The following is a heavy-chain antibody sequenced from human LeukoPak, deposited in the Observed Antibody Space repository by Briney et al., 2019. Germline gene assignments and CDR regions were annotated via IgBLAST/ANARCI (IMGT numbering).Heavy chain of an antibody. CDR3: ARAGGFSSGYYFDY. D-gene: IGHD5-18*01. CDR1: GFTFSSYS. J-gene: IGHJ4*02. CDR2: FYYSGNT. V-gene: IGHV4-59*04. Sequence: PGGSLRLSCAASGFTFSSYSMNWIRQPPGKGLEWIGNFYYSGNTYYNPSVKSRVTISVDTSKYQFSLKLSSVTAADTAVYYCARAGGFSSGYYFDYWGQGTLVTVSS.